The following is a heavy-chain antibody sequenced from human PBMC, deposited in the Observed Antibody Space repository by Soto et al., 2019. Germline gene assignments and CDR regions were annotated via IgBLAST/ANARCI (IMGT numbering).Heavy chain of an antibody. CDR2: IIPIFGTT. CDR3: ARGALTTLAYYYGMDV. D-gene: IGHD4-4*01. Sequence: SVKVSCKASGGTFSSYTMSWVRQAPGQGLEWMGGIIPIFGTTTYAHKFQGRVTITADESTSTVYMGLSSLRGEDTAVYYCARGALTTLAYYYGMDVWGQGTTVTVSS. J-gene: IGHJ6*02. V-gene: IGHV1-69*13. CDR1: GGTFSSYT.